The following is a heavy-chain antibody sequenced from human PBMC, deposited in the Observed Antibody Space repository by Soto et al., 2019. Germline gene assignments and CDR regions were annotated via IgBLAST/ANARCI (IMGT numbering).Heavy chain of an antibody. V-gene: IGHV1-18*01. CDR1: GYMFISYG. CDR2: ISAYNANT. Sequence: SVKVSCRASGYMFISYGINCGRQAPVQGLEWMGWISAYNANTKYAQNLQGRVTMTTDTSTSTAYMEMRSLRSDDTAVYYCARDLDGSGSYYTDYWGPGTLVTVSS. J-gene: IGHJ4*02. D-gene: IGHD3-10*01. CDR3: ARDLDGSGSYYTDY.